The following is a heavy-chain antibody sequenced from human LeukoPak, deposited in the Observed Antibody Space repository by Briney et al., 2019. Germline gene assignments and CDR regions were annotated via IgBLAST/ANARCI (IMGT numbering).Heavy chain of an antibody. Sequence: PGGSLRLSCAASGFTFSSYWMSWVRQAPGKGLEWVANIKQGGSEKYYVDSVKGRFTISRDNAKNSLYLQMNSLRAEDTAVYYCASYDSSLTNAFDIWGQGTMVTVSS. CDR1: GFTFSSYW. CDR2: IKQGGSEK. D-gene: IGHD3-22*01. V-gene: IGHV3-7*01. CDR3: ASYDSSLTNAFDI. J-gene: IGHJ3*02.